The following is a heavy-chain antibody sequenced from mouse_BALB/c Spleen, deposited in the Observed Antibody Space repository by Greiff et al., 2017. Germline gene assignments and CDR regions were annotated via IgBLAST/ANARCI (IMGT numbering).Heavy chain of an antibody. CDR1: GFNIKDTY. CDR3: ARLPGRPYFDV. Sequence: VHVKQSGAELVKPGASVKLSCTTSGFNIKDTYMHWVKQRPEQGLEWIGRIDPPNGNTKYDPKFQGKATITADTSSNTAYLQLSSLTSEDTAVYYCARLPGRPYFDVWGAGTTVTVSS. V-gene: IGHV14-3*02. CDR2: IDPPNGNT. J-gene: IGHJ1*01.